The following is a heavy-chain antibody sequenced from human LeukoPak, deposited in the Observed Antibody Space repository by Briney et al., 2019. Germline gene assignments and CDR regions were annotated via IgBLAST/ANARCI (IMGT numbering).Heavy chain of an antibody. CDR2: INPNSGGT. D-gene: IGHD2-15*01. V-gene: IGHV1-2*02. Sequence: ASVKVSCKASGYTFTGYYMHWVRQAPGQGLKWMGWINPNSGGTNYAQKFQGRVTMTRDTSISTAYMELSRLRSDDTAVYYCARKVPSPISWRNYYMDVWGKGTTVTVSS. J-gene: IGHJ6*03. CDR1: GYTFTGYY. CDR3: ARKVPSPISWRNYYMDV.